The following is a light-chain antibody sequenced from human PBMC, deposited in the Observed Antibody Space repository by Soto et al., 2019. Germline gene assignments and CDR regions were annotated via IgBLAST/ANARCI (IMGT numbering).Light chain of an antibody. CDR3: QSFDYSLGAPYV. Sequence: QSVLTQPPSVSGAPGQRVTISCTGSSSNIGADYAVHWYHQLPGTAPKLLIYDNSNRPSGVPDRFSGSKSGTSASLAITGLQAEAEADYYCQSFDYSLGAPYVFGTGTKVTVL. CDR2: DNS. J-gene: IGLJ1*01. V-gene: IGLV1-40*01. CDR1: SSNIGADYA.